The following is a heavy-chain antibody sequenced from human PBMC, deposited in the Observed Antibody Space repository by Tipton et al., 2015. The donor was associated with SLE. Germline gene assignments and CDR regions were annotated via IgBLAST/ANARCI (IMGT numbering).Heavy chain of an antibody. Sequence: TLSLTCTVSGGSISTGGYYWSWIRQHPGKGLEWIGFISYDGRTKYNPSLKSRVTISLDTSKTQFFLRLSSVTAADTAVYFCARGPNWGLDGAFDIWGQGTMVSVSS. J-gene: IGHJ3*02. V-gene: IGHV4-31*03. D-gene: IGHD7-27*01. CDR3: ARGPNWGLDGAFDI. CDR2: ISYDGRT. CDR1: GGSISTGGYY.